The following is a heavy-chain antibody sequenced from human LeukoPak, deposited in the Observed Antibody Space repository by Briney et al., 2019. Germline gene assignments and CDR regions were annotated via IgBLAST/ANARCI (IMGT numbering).Heavy chain of an antibody. CDR2: ISSSSSTI. J-gene: IGHJ4*02. D-gene: IGHD5-12*01. Sequence: GGSLRLSCAASGFTFSSYRMNWVRQAPGKGLEWVSYISSSSSTIYYADSVKGRFTISRDNAKNSLYLQMNSLRAEDTAVYYCAKGGGYTDYWGQGTLVTVSS. CDR1: GFTFSSYR. CDR3: AKGGGYTDY. V-gene: IGHV3-48*01.